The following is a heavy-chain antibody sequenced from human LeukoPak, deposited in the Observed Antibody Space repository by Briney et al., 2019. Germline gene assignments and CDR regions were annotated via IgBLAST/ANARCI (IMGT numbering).Heavy chain of an antibody. J-gene: IGHJ3*02. CDR2: IYYIGST. V-gene: IGHV4-39*01. CDR1: GGSISSSSYY. Sequence: SETLSLTCTVAGGSISSSSYYWGSIRQPPGKGLEWIGIIYYIGSTYYNPSIKSRVTISVDTSKNQFSLKLSSVTAADTAVYYCARGLDSSGGGAFDIWGKGTMVTVSS. D-gene: IGHD3-22*01. CDR3: ARGLDSSGGGAFDI.